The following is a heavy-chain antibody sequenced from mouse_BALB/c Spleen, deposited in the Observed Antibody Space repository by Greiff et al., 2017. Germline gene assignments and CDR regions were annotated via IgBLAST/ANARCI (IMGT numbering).Heavy chain of an antibody. CDR2: ISDGGSYT. J-gene: IGHJ4*01. Sequence: EVKLVESGGGLVQPGGSRKLSCAASGFTFSDYYMYWVRQTPEKRLEWVATISDGGSYTYYPDSVKGRFTISRDNAKNNLYLQMSSLKSEDTAMYYCARGGGNYRGAMDYWGQGTSVTVSS. V-gene: IGHV5-4*02. CDR1: GFTFSDYY. D-gene: IGHD2-1*01. CDR3: ARGGGNYRGAMDY.